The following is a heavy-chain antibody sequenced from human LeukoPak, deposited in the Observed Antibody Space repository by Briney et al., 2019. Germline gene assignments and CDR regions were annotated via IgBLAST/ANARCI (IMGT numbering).Heavy chain of an antibody. J-gene: IGHJ4*02. V-gene: IGHV4-59*01. Sequence: PSETLSLTCTVSGGSISSYYWSWIRQPPGKGLEWIGYVYYSGSTNYNPSLKSRVTISVDTSKNQFSLKLSSVTAADTAVYYCARGSGYENFDYWGQGTLVTVSS. CDR1: GGSISSYY. D-gene: IGHD5-12*01. CDR2: VYYSGST. CDR3: ARGSGYENFDY.